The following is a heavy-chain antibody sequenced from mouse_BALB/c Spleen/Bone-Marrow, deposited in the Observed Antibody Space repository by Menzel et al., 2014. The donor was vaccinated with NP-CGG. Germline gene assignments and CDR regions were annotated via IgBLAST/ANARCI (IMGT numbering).Heavy chain of an antibody. V-gene: IGHV3-6*02. Sequence: EVQRVESGPGLVKPSQSLSLTCSVTGYSIISGYYCNWIRQFPGSKLEWMGYVTYDGSNNYNPSLKNRSSITRDTSKNQFFLKLSSVTTEDTATYYCARGSGTYSDVWGAGTTVTVSS. D-gene: IGHD4-1*01. CDR1: GYSIISGYY. CDR3: ARGSGTYSDV. CDR2: VTYDGSN. J-gene: IGHJ1*01.